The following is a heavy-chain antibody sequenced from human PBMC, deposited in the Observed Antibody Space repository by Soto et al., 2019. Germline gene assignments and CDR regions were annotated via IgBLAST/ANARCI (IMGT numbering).Heavy chain of an antibody. Sequence: SETLSLTCAVYGGSFSGYYWSWIRQPPGKGLEWIGEINHSGSTNYNPSLKSRVTISVDTSKNQFSLKLSSVTAADTAVYYCARAKAAVRATGTTFSYYYYGMDVWGQGTTVPSP. D-gene: IGHD1-1*01. CDR3: ARAKAAVRATGTTFSYYYYGMDV. CDR1: GGSFSGYY. CDR2: INHSGST. V-gene: IGHV4-34*01. J-gene: IGHJ6*02.